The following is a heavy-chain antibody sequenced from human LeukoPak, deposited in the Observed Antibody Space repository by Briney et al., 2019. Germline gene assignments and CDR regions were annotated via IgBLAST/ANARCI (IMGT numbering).Heavy chain of an antibody. D-gene: IGHD4-17*01. CDR3: ARVVSGYYERWFDP. Sequence: SETLSLTCTVSGGSISSYYWSWIRQPPGKGLEWIGYIYYSGSTNYNPSLKSRVTISVDTSKNQFSLKLSSVTAADTAVYYCARVVSGYYERWFDPWGQGTLVTVSS. CDR1: GGSISSYY. V-gene: IGHV4-59*01. CDR2: IYYSGST. J-gene: IGHJ5*02.